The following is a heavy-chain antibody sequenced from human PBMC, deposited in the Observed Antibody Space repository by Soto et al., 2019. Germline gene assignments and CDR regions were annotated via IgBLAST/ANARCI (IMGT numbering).Heavy chain of an antibody. CDR1: GYTFTSYG. CDR2: ISAYNGNT. CDR3: ARDEIYKGVVVPAAMNYYYYYMDV. Sequence: ASVKVSCKASGYTFTSYGISWVRQAPGQGLEWMGWISAYNGNTNYAQKLQGRVTMTTDTSTSTAYMELRSLRSDDTAVYYCARDEIYKGVVVPAAMNYYYYYMDVWGKGTTVTVSS. J-gene: IGHJ6*03. D-gene: IGHD2-2*01. V-gene: IGHV1-18*01.